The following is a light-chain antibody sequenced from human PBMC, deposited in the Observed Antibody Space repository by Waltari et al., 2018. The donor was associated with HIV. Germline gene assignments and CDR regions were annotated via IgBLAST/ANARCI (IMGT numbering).Light chain of an antibody. Sequence: DIVMTQSPDSLAVSLGERATINCKSRPSVLYSSNNKNYLAWYQQKPGQPPKLLIYWASTRESGVPDRFSGSGSGTDFTLTISSLQAEDVAVYYCQQYYSTLITFGQGTRLEIK. CDR1: PSVLYSSNNKNY. CDR3: QQYYSTLIT. CDR2: WAS. V-gene: IGKV4-1*01. J-gene: IGKJ5*01.